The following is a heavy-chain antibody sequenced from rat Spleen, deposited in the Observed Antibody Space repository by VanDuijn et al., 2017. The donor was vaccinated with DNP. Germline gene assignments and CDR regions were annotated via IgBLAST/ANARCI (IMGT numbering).Heavy chain of an antibody. J-gene: IGHJ2*01. CDR1: GFTFSDYN. CDR3: ARGGRSYFDY. Sequence: LVESGGGLVQPGRSLKLSCAASGFTFSDYNMAWVRQAPKKGLEWVATISYDGSTTYYRDSVKGRFTISRDNAKNTLYLQMNSLRSEDTASYYCARGGRSYFDYWGQGVMVTVSS. D-gene: IGHD1-11*01. V-gene: IGHV5-7*01. CDR2: ISYDGSTT.